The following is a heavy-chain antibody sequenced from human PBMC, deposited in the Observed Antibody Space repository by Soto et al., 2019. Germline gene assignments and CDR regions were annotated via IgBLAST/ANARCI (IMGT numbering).Heavy chain of an antibody. D-gene: IGHD2-8*01. CDR2: LSASGRT. Sequence: SETLSLTCAISGDSIGNFYWSWIRQPAGKGLESLGRLSASGRTNYSPSLQSRVTMSLGRSKNRFSLRLTSVSAADTAVYFCARGMGRYFDIWGRGXLVTVSS. CDR3: ARGMGRYFDI. CDR1: GDSIGNFY. J-gene: IGHJ2*01. V-gene: IGHV4-4*07.